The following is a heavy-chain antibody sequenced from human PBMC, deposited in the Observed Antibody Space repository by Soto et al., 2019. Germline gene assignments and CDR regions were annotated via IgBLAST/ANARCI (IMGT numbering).Heavy chain of an antibody. CDR3: SDWRVGGPVNLDH. D-gene: IGHD2-15*01. CDR1: GLSLNNYA. J-gene: IGHJ4*02. V-gene: IGHV3-23*05. CDR2: INVLNCA. Sequence: EVQMLQSGGDLVQPGGSLRLSCVVSGLSLNNYAIAWVRHAPGKGLEFVSTINVLNCALYSDSVMGRLAISRDVSRYTSSLQMGSLRVEGTGIYVCSDWRVGGPVNLDHWGPGTLVTVSS.